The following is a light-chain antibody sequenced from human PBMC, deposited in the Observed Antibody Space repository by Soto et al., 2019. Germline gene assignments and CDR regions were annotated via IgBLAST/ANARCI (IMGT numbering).Light chain of an antibody. CDR3: QQSDSLPIT. CDR2: DSS. J-gene: IGKJ5*01. CDR1: QDISNY. V-gene: IGKV1-33*01. Sequence: DIQMTQSPSSLSASVGDRVTITCGASQDISNYLNWYQHRPGKALKLLIYDSSNFERGVPSRFSATRSGTHFTFAITSLHPEDFATYYCQQSDSLPITFRQGPRLQ.